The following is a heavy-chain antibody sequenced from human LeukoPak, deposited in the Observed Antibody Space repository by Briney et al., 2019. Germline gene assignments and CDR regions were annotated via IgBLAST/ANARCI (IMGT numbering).Heavy chain of an antibody. CDR1: GGSISSSSYY. J-gene: IGHJ4*02. Sequence: PSETLSLTCTVSGGSISSSSYYWGWIRQPPGKGLEWIGSIYYSGSTYYNPSLKSRVTISVDTSKNQFSLKLSSVTAADTAVYYCASFRSGYYDFWSGYRFFDYWGQGTLVTVSS. CDR3: ASFRSGYYDFWSGYRFFDY. CDR2: IYYSGST. V-gene: IGHV4-39*07. D-gene: IGHD3-3*01.